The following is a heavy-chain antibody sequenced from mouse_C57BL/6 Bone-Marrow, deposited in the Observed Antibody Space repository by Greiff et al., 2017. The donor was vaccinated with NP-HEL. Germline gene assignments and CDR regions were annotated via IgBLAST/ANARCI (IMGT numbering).Heavy chain of an antibody. V-gene: IGHV1-26*01. J-gene: IGHJ4*01. Sequence: EVQLQQSGPELVKPGASVKISCKASGYTFTDYYMNWVKQSPGKSLEWIGDINPNNGGNSYNQKFKGKATLTVDKSSSTAYMELRSLTSEDAAVYYCARATYYDNDGAIDFGGQGTSVTVSA. CDR2: INPNNGGN. D-gene: IGHD2-4*01. CDR1: GYTFTDYY. CDR3: ARATYYDNDGAIDF.